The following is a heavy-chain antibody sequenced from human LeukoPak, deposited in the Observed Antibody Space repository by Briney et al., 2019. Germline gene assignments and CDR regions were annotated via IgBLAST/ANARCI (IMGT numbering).Heavy chain of an antibody. CDR2: TYYRSTLYN. J-gene: IGHJ4*02. CDR1: GDIFSSNSAA. CDR3: AGGTGVFDY. D-gene: IGHD7-27*01. Sequence: SQTLSLTCAVSGDIFSSNSAAWHWIRQSPARGLEWLERTYYRSTLYNDYAVSVKSRITINPDTSKNQFSLQLNSVTPEDTAVYYCAGGTGVFDYWGQGTLVTVSS. V-gene: IGHV6-1*01.